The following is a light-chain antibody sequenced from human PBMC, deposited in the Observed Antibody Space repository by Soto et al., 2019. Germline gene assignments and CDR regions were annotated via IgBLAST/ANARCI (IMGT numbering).Light chain of an antibody. CDR2: GAS. V-gene: IGKV3-20*01. J-gene: IGKJ1*01. CDR3: QQYGSTPRT. Sequence: EIVLTQSPGTLSLSPGERANLSCRASQRANSRYLAWYQQKAGQAPRLLIYGASSRATGIPDRFSGSGSGTDFTLTISRLEPEDFAVYYCQQYGSTPRTFGQGTKVDIK. CDR1: QRANSRY.